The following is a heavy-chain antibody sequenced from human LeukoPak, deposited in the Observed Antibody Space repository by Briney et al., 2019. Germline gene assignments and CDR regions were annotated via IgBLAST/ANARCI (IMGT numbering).Heavy chain of an antibody. J-gene: IGHJ4*02. CDR1: GFTFRSYW. Sequence: GGSLGLSCAASGFTFRSYWMSWVRQAPGKGLEWVANIKQDGSEKYYVDSVKGRFTISRDNAKNSLYLQMNSLRAEDTAVYYCARDSDSGWPKYYFDYWGQGTLVTVSS. CDR3: ARDSDSGWPKYYFDY. D-gene: IGHD6-19*01. CDR2: IKQDGSEK. V-gene: IGHV3-7*03.